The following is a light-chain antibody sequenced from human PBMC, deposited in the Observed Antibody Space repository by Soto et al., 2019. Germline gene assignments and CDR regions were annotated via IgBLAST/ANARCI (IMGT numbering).Light chain of an antibody. V-gene: IGKV1-5*01. CDR3: QHTFNSPPWT. Sequence: DMQLTHSPSTLSSSVGDRVILTCLASQSITTWLAWYQQKPGKAPRVLISGASNLQSGVPSRFSGSGSGTDFTLTISSLQSEDFASYFCQHTFNSPPWTFGQGTKVDIK. J-gene: IGKJ1*01. CDR1: QSITTW. CDR2: GAS.